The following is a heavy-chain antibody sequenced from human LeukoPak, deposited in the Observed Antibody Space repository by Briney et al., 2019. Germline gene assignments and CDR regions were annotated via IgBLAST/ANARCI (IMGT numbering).Heavy chain of an antibody. Sequence: PGGSLRLSCAASGFTFSSYAMHWVRQAPGKGLEWVAVISYDGSNKYYADSVEGRFTISRDNSKNTLYLQMNSLRAEDTAVYYCARDPYSGAYGDTYYYYMDVWGKGTTVTISS. J-gene: IGHJ6*03. V-gene: IGHV3-30*04. CDR2: ISYDGSNK. CDR1: GFTFSSYA. D-gene: IGHD1-26*01. CDR3: ARDPYSGAYGDTYYYYMDV.